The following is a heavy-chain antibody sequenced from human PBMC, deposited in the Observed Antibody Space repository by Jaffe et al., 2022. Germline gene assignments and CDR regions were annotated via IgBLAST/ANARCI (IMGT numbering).Heavy chain of an antibody. CDR3: ARGAYTYGHDAFDI. J-gene: IGHJ3*02. CDR1: GGSISSFS. V-gene: IGHV4-59*01. D-gene: IGHD5-18*01. Sequence: QVQLQESGPGLVKPSETLSLTCTVSGGSISSFSWSWIRQPPGKGLEWIGYINYSGSTNYNPSLKSRVTMSLDTSKNQFSLNLSSVTAADTAVYYCARGAYTYGHDAFDIWGQGTMVTVSS. CDR2: INYSGST.